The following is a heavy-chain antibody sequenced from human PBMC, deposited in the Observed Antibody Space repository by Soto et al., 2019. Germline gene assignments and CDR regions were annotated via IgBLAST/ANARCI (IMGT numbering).Heavy chain of an antibody. CDR1: DGSISSGGYY. Sequence: LSLTCTVSDGSISSGGYYWSGIREHPEKCLESIGYIYYSGSTYSNPSLKSRVTISVDTSKNQFSLKLSSVTAADTAVYYCARDRGSHYDILTGYLNWFDPWGQGTLVTVSP. J-gene: IGHJ5*02. CDR3: ARDRGSHYDILTGYLNWFDP. D-gene: IGHD3-9*01. V-gene: IGHV4-31*03. CDR2: IYYSGST.